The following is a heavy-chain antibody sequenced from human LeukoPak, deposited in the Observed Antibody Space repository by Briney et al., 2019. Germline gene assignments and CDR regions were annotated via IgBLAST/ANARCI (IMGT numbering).Heavy chain of an antibody. CDR3: AKSGDYRFDP. Sequence: SGTLSLTCAVSGGSISSNNWWTWVRQPPGKGLEWIGEIYHSGSTNYNPSLKSRVTISVDKSKNHFSLTLTSVTAADTAVYYCAKSGDYRFDPWGQGTLVTVSS. CDR1: GGSISSNNW. CDR2: IYHSGST. J-gene: IGHJ5*02. V-gene: IGHV4-4*02. D-gene: IGHD7-27*01.